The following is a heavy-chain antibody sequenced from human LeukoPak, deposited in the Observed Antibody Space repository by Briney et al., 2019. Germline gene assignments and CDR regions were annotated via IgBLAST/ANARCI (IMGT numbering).Heavy chain of an antibody. Sequence: SETLSLTCSVSGGSIRSSDDYWGFVRQTPGKGLEWMGSIYYTGSSHYNPSLKSRATISVDTSKNQFSLKLTSVTAADTAVYYCARHRCSGGSCYPMNWFDPWGQGTLVTVSS. CDR3: ARHRCSGGSCYPMNWFDP. J-gene: IGHJ5*02. CDR2: IYYTGSS. CDR1: GGSIRSSDDY. V-gene: IGHV4-39*01. D-gene: IGHD2-15*01.